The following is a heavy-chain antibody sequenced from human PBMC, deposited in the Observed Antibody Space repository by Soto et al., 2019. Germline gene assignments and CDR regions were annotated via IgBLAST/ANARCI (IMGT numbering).Heavy chain of an antibody. CDR1: GGTFSSYA. Sequence: SVKVSCKASGGTFSSYAMRWVRQAPGQGLEWMGGIIPIFGTANYAQKFQGRVTITADESTSTAYMELSSLISEDTAVYYCASFSPAYYYDSSGYSNDAFDIWGQGTLVTVSS. V-gene: IGHV1-69*13. D-gene: IGHD3-22*01. J-gene: IGHJ3*02. CDR2: IIPIFGTA. CDR3: ASFSPAYYYDSSGYSNDAFDI.